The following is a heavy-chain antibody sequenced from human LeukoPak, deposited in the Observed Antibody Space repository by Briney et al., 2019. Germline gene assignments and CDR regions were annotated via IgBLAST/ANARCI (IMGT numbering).Heavy chain of an antibody. Sequence: SETLSLTCTVSGGSISSGEYYWSWIRQPPGKGLEWIGYIYYSGSTYYNPSLKSRVTISVDTSKNQFSLKLSSVTAADTAVYYCASGEGHDAFDIWGQGTMVTVSS. CDR1: GGSISSGEYY. CDR2: IYYSGST. J-gene: IGHJ3*02. V-gene: IGHV4-30-4*01. CDR3: ASGEGHDAFDI. D-gene: IGHD3-10*01.